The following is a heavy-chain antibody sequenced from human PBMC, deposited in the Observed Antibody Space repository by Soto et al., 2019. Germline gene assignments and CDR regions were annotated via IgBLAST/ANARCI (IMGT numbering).Heavy chain of an antibody. V-gene: IGHV3-74*01. D-gene: IGHD2-2*01. J-gene: IGHJ5*02. CDR1: GFIFSSYW. CDR2: INNEGSST. Sequence: PGGSLRLSCEASGFIFSSYWMHWVRQAPGKGLVWVSRINNEGSSTTYADSVKGRFTISRDNVKNTLYLQMNSLRVEDTAVYYCARGLWSSNNWFDPSGKGTLVSVSS. CDR3: ARGLWSSNNWFDP.